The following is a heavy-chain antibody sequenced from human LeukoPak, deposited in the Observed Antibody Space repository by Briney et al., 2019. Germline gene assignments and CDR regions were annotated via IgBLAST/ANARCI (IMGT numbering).Heavy chain of an antibody. D-gene: IGHD3-10*01. Sequence: SVKVSCKASGGTFSSYAISWVRQAPGQGLEWMGGIIPIFGTANYAQKFQGRVTITADESTSTAHMELSSLRSEDTAVYYCARTNTEREVDLLWFGELLSGNWFDPWGQGTLVTVSS. V-gene: IGHV1-69*13. J-gene: IGHJ5*02. CDR3: ARTNTEREVDLLWFGELLSGNWFDP. CDR1: GGTFSSYA. CDR2: IIPIFGTA.